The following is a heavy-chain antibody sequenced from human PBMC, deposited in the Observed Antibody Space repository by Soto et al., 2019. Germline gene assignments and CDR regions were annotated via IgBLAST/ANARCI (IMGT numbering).Heavy chain of an antibody. CDR2: IIVGSGNT. D-gene: IGHD1-1*01. V-gene: IGHV1-58*02. CDR1: GFTFSTSA. J-gene: IGHJ5*02. Sequence: SVKVSCKASGFTFSTSAIHWVKQARGQRLEWIGWIIVGSGNTNYAQKFQERVTITRDMSTSTAYMEMSSLRSEDTAVYFCAADLEPTDPYNWVDPWGQGTLVTVS. CDR3: AADLEPTDPYNWVDP.